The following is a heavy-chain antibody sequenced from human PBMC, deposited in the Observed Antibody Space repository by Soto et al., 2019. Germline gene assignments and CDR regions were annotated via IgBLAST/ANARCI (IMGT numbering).Heavy chain of an antibody. CDR2: ISSTGSST. D-gene: IGHD6-6*01. Sequence: QLLESGGGLVQPGGSLRLSCAASGFTFSSYAMSWVRQAPGKGLEWVSTISSTGSSTYYADSVKGRLPISRDNSKNTLYLQMNSLRAEDTAVYYCAKWIPARPDYYYYMDVWGKGTTVTVSS. CDR3: AKWIPARPDYYYYMDV. J-gene: IGHJ6*03. CDR1: GFTFSSYA. V-gene: IGHV3-23*01.